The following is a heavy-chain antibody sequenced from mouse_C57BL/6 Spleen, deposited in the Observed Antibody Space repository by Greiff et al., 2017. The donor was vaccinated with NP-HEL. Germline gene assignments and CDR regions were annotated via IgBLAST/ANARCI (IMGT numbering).Heavy chain of an antibody. Sequence: QVQLQQPGAELVKPGASVKLSCKASGYTFTSYWMHWVKQRPGQGLEWIGMIHPNSGSTNYNEKFKSKATLTVDKSSSTAYMQLSSLTSEDSAVYYCGRGDLGRRAMDYWGQGTSVTVSS. CDR3: GRGDLGRRAMDY. CDR2: IHPNSGST. J-gene: IGHJ4*01. CDR1: GYTFTSYW. V-gene: IGHV1-64*01. D-gene: IGHD4-1*01.